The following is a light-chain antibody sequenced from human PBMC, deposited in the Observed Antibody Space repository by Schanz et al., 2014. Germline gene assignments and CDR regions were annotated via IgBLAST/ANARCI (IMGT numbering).Light chain of an antibody. V-gene: IGKV3-11*01. CDR3: QLRGNWPPWT. CDR1: QSISTY. Sequence: EILLTQSPATLSLSPGERATLSCRASQSISTYLAWYQHKPGQGPRLLISDASNRATGTPARFSGSGSGTNFTLTTSSLEPEDFAVYYCQLRGNWPPWTFGQGTRVEV. CDR2: DAS. J-gene: IGKJ1*01.